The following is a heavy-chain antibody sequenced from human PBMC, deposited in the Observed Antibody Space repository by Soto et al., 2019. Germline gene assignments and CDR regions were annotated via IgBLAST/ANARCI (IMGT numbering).Heavy chain of an antibody. CDR2: IYYSGST. D-gene: IGHD3-22*01. J-gene: IGHJ4*02. V-gene: IGHV4-59*01. CDR3: ARVTKFYYDSSGSYYFDY. CDR1: GGSFSSYY. Sequence: SETLSLTCTVSGGSFSSYYWSWIQQPPGKGLEWIGYIYYSGSTNYNPSLKSRVSISVDTSKNQFSLKLSSVTAADTAVYYCARVTKFYYDSSGSYYFDYWGQGALVTAPQ.